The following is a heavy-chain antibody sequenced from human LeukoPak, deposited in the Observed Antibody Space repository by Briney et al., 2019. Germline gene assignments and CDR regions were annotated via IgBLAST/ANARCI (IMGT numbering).Heavy chain of an antibody. J-gene: IGHJ4*02. Sequence: PGGSLRLSCAASGFTFSGSALHWVRQASGKGLEWVGRIRSTANGYATAYAASVKGRFTISRDDSKNTAYLQMDSLKTEDTAVYYCTGNYYGSRSYADFDYWGQGILVTVSS. CDR1: GFTFSGSA. D-gene: IGHD3-10*01. CDR2: IRSTANGYAT. V-gene: IGHV3-73*01. CDR3: TGNYYGSRSYADFDY.